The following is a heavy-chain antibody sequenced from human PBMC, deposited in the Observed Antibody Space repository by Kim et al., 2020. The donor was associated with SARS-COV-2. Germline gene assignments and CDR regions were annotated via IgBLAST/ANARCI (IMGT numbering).Heavy chain of an antibody. CDR3: AREGDLWFGELYIRSWMDV. CDR2: ISSSSSYI. V-gene: IGHV3-21*01. Sequence: GGSLRLSCAASGFTFSSYSMNWVRQAPGKGLEWVSSISSSSSYIYYADSVKGRFSISRDNAKNSLYLQMNSLRAEDTAVDYCAREGDLWFGELYIRSWMDVGGQGTTVTVSS. D-gene: IGHD3-10*01. CDR1: GFTFSSYS. J-gene: IGHJ6*01.